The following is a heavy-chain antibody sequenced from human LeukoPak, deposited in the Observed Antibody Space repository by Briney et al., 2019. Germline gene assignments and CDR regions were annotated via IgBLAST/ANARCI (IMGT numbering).Heavy chain of an antibody. J-gene: IGHJ4*02. Sequence: GSLRLSCAASGFTFSSYGMHWVRQAPGKGLEWAAVISYDGSDKHYADSVKGRFTISRDNSKNTLHLQMNSLRAEDTAIYYCAKVLSVGKLFHYDYWGQGTLVTVSS. CDR1: GFTFSSYG. D-gene: IGHD3-16*01. CDR2: ISYDGSDK. CDR3: AKVLSVGKLFHYDY. V-gene: IGHV3-30*18.